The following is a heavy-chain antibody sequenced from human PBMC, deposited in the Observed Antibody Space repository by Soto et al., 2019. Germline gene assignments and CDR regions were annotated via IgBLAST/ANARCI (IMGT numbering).Heavy chain of an antibody. CDR2: VRGDNGHT. Sequence: QVQLVQSGAEVKKPGASVKVSCKASGYTFTTHGISWVRQVPGQGLEWMGWVRGDNGHTNYAQSLQGRVTVPTDTSTNTAYMELTSLRSDDTAVYYCARDLAYCRSGTCYREWFDPWGQGPLVTVSS. D-gene: IGHD2-15*01. CDR3: ARDLAYCRSGTCYREWFDP. V-gene: IGHV1-18*01. CDR1: GYTFTTHG. J-gene: IGHJ5*02.